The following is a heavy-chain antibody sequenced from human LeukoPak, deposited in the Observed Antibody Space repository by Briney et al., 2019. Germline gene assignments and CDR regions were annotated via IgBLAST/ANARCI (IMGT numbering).Heavy chain of an antibody. D-gene: IGHD3-10*01. CDR1: GFTFSDSY. CDR3: GRVNDYDSGSLYRPIDY. Sequence: GGFLRLSCAASGFTFSDSYMTWIRQAPGKGLEWVSYISNSGSSIYYADSVKGRFTTSRDNAKSSLYLQMNSLRAEDTAVYSCGRVNDYDSGSLYRPIDYWGQETLVTVSS. V-gene: IGHV3-11*04. J-gene: IGHJ4*02. CDR2: ISNSGSSI.